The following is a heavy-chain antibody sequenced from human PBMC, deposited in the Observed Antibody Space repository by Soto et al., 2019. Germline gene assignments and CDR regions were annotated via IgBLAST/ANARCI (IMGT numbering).Heavy chain of an antibody. CDR3: AREAVAVAVTPSLYYFDY. Sequence: SETLSLTCTVSGGSVSSGSYYWSWIRQAPGKGLEWIGYIYYSGSTNYNPSLKSRVTISVDTSKNQFSLKLSSVTAADTAVYYCAREAVAVAVTPSLYYFDYWGQGTLVTVSS. CDR2: IYYSGST. D-gene: IGHD6-19*01. CDR1: GGSVSSGSYY. J-gene: IGHJ4*02. V-gene: IGHV4-61*01.